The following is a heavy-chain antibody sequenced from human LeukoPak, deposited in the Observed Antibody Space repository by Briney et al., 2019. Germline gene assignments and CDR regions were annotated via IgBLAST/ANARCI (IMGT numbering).Heavy chain of an antibody. CDR2: ISPNSGGT. D-gene: IGHD6-6*01. J-gene: IGHJ6*03. Sequence: ASVKVSCKASGYTFTGYYMHWVRQAPGQGLEWMGWISPNSGGTNYAQKFQGRVTMTRDTSISTAYMEVSRLRPDDTAVYYCARGPLGSSSSGYYYYMDVWGKGTTVTVSS. CDR1: GYTFTGYY. CDR3: ARGPLGSSSSGYYYYMDV. V-gene: IGHV1-2*02.